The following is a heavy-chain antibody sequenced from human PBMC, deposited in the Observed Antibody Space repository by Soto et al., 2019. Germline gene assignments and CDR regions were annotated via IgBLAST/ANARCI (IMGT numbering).Heavy chain of an antibody. CDR3: AHSRGYNGYEGPPLYEMDV. V-gene: IGHV2-70*12. CDR1: GGSISSYY. D-gene: IGHD5-12*01. Sequence: TLSLTCTVSGGSISSYYWSWIRQPPGKPLEWLARIDWDDDKFYTTSLKTRLTISKDTSKNQVVLTLTNVDPADTGTYYCAHSRGYNGYEGPPLYEMDVWGQGTTVTVSS. CDR2: IDWDDDK. J-gene: IGHJ6*02.